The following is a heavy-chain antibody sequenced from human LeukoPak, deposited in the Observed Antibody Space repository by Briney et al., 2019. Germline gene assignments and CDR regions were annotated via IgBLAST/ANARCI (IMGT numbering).Heavy chain of an antibody. CDR2: IWYDGSNK. CDR1: GFTFSSYG. CDR3: ARSYYYDSSGYQNYYFDY. D-gene: IGHD3-22*01. V-gene: IGHV3-33*01. Sequence: GGSLRLSCAASGFTFSSYGMHWVRQAPGKGLEWVAVIWYDGSNKYYADSVKGRFTISRDNSKNTLYLQMNSLRAEDTAVYYCARSYYYDSSGYQNYYFDYWGQETLVTVSS. J-gene: IGHJ4*02.